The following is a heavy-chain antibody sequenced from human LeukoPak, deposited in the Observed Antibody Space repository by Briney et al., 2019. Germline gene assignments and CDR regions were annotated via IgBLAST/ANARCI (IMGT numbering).Heavy chain of an antibody. CDR3: ARGIVGATFDY. CDR2: IYYSGST. CDR1: GGSISSHY. V-gene: IGHV4-59*11. Sequence: PSETLSLTCTVSGGSISSHYWSWIRQPPGKGLEWIGYIYYSGSTNYNPSLKSRVTISVDTSKNQFSLKLSSVTAADTAVYYCARGIVGATFDYWGQGTLVTVPS. D-gene: IGHD1-26*01. J-gene: IGHJ4*02.